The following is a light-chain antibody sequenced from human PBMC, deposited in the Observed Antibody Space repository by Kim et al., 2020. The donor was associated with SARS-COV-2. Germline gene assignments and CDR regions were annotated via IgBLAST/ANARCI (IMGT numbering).Light chain of an antibody. V-gene: IGLV3-25*03. J-gene: IGLJ3*02. CDR3: QSADNTDTWV. Sequence: SYELTQPPSLSVSPRQTARISCSGDALPKQYAYWFQQKPGQAPLLVIYKDTKRPSEIPERFSGSNSGTTVTLTISGVQAEDEAEYYCQSADNTDTWVFGG. CDR1: ALPKQY. CDR2: KDT.